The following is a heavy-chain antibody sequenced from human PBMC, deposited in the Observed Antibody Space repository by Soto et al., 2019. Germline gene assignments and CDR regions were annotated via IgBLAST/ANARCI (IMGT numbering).Heavy chain of an antibody. CDR3: ARQAGGRRLDY. J-gene: IGHJ4*02. Sequence: TSETLSLTCTVSGGSISSSSYYWGWIRQPPGKGLEWIGSIYYSGSTYYNPSLKSRVTISVDTSKNQFSLKLSSVTAADTAVYYCARQAGGRRLDYWGQGTLVTVSS. D-gene: IGHD3-10*01. CDR1: GGSISSSSYY. V-gene: IGHV4-39*01. CDR2: IYYSGST.